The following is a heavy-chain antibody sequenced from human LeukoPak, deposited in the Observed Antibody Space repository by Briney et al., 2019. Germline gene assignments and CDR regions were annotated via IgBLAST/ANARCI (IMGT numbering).Heavy chain of an antibody. CDR2: ISDSGGST. J-gene: IGHJ4*02. CDR1: GFTFSSYA. V-gene: IGHV3-23*01. CDR3: AKDNRRHYTSGPNPDSLH. Sequence: GGSLRLSCAASGFTFSSYAINWVRQAPGKGLEWVSGISDSGGSTRYADSVKGRFTISRDNAKNSLYLQMNSLRVEDTAFYYCAKDNRRHYTSGPNPDSLHWGQGALVTVSS. D-gene: IGHD6-19*01.